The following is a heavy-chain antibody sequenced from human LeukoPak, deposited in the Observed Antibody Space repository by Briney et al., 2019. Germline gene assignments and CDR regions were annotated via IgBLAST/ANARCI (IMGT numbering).Heavy chain of an antibody. CDR1: GGSISSGDYY. D-gene: IGHD2-15*01. CDR2: IYYSGST. Sequence: SEALSLTCTVSGGSISSGDYYWSWIRQPPGKGLEWIGYIYYSGSTYYNPSLKSRVTISVDTSKNQFSLQLSSVTAADTAVYYCVRDIRFILLNWGQGTLVTVSS. V-gene: IGHV4-30-4*08. J-gene: IGHJ4*02. CDR3: VRDIRFILLN.